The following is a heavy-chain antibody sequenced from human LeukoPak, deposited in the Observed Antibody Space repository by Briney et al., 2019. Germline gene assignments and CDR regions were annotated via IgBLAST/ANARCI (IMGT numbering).Heavy chain of an antibody. CDR2: INPNSGGT. V-gene: IGHV1-2*02. J-gene: IGHJ6*03. Sequence: ASVKVSCKASGHSFTGDYMHWVRQAPGQGLEWMGWINPNSGGTNYAQKFQGRVTMTRDTSISTVYMELRRLRSDDTAVYYCASANYDILTGFYQGSYNYYMDVWGKGTTVTVSS. CDR1: GHSFTGDY. CDR3: ASANYDILTGFYQGSYNYYMDV. D-gene: IGHD3-9*01.